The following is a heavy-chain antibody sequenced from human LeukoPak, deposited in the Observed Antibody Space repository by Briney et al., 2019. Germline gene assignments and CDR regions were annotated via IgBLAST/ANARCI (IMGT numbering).Heavy chain of an antibody. J-gene: IGHJ3*02. CDR3: ARRGGSSGWGDFDI. V-gene: IGHV3-23*01. D-gene: IGHD6-19*01. CDR2: ISGSGDST. CDR1: GFIFSGHT. Sequence: PGGSLRLPCATSGFIFSGHTMNWVRQAPGKGPAWVSSISGSGDSTFYADSVKGRFTISRDNSKSTLYLQMNSLSGEDTALYYCARRGGSSGWGDFDIWGQGTMVTVSS.